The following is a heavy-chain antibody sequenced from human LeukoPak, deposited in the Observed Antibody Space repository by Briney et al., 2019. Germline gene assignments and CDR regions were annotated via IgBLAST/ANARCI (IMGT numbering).Heavy chain of an antibody. D-gene: IGHD6-13*01. CDR2: ISSSSSYI. CDR3: ARGPSIVAAGTGDY. CDR1: GFTFSSYS. Sequence: GGSLRLSCAASGFTFSSYSMNWVRQAPGKGLEWVSSISSSSSYIYYADSVKGRFTISRDNAKNSLYLQMNSLRAEDTAVYYCARGPSIVAAGTGDYWGQGTLVTVSS. J-gene: IGHJ4*02. V-gene: IGHV3-21*04.